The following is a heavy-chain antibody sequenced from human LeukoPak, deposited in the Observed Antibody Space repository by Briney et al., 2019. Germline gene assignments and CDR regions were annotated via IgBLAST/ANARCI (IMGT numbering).Heavy chain of an antibody. J-gene: IGHJ3*02. CDR1: GLTVSSHD. V-gene: IGHV3-13*01. CDR2: IGTLADT. D-gene: IGHD6-19*01. Sequence: GGSLRLSCAASGLTVSSHDMHWVRQVTGKGLEWVSAIGTLADTFYSDSVKGRFTISRENAKNSLYLQMNGLRAGDTAVYYCATGRSSGWSYAFDIWGRGTMVTVSS. CDR3: ATGRSSGWSYAFDI.